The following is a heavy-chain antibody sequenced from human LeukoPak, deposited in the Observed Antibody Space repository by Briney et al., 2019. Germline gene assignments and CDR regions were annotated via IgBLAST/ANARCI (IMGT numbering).Heavy chain of an antibody. V-gene: IGHV1-69*05. CDR2: IIPIFGTA. CDR1: GGTFSSYA. CDR3: ARARIAAAGTQNYYHYYMDV. Sequence: ASVKVSCKASGGTFSSYAISWVRQAPGQGLEWMGGIIPIFGTANYAQKFQGRVTITTDESTSTAYMELSSLRTEDTAVYYCARARIAAAGTQNYYHYYMDVWGKGTTVTVSS. J-gene: IGHJ6*03. D-gene: IGHD6-13*01.